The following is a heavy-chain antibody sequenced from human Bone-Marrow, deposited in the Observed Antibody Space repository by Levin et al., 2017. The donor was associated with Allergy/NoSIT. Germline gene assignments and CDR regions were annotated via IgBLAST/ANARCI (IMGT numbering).Heavy chain of an antibody. CDR1: GGSISSGDYY. D-gene: IGHD2-21*01. CDR2: IYYSGST. Sequence: SETLSLTCTVSGGSISSGDYYWSWIRQSPGTGLEWIGYIYYSGSTSYNPSLKSRLSISVDTSKNQFSLKLSSVSAADTAVYYCARVFAGGECFDYWGQGTLVTVSS. V-gene: IGHV4-30-4*01. J-gene: IGHJ4*02. CDR3: ARVFAGGECFDY.